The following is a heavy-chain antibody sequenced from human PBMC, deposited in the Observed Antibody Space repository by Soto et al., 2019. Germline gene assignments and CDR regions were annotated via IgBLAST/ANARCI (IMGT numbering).Heavy chain of an antibody. CDR2: IIPIFGTA. J-gene: IGHJ6*02. Sequence: GASVKVSCKASGGTFSSYAISWVRQAPGQGLEWMGGIIPIFGTANYAQKFQGRVTITADKSTSTAYMELSSLRSEDTAVYYCARVWDFWIGYSYYYYYGVDVWGQGTTVTVSS. V-gene: IGHV1-69*06. D-gene: IGHD3-3*01. CDR3: ARVWDFWIGYSYYYYYGVDV. CDR1: GGTFSSYA.